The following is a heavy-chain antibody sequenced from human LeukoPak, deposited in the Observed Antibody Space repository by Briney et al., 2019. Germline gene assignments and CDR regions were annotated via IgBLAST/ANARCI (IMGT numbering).Heavy chain of an antibody. V-gene: IGHV3-43*02. D-gene: IGHD1-20*01. J-gene: IGHJ4*02. CDR3: AKGDDNWNPSDS. CDR2: ISGDSETT. CDR1: GFTFDNHA. Sequence: QPGGSLRLSCAASGFTFDNHAMHWVRQGPGKGLEWVGIISGDSETTHYADSVKGRFTISRDNSKNMLYLQMNSLRAEDTAVYYCAKGDDNWNPSDSWGQGTLVTVSS.